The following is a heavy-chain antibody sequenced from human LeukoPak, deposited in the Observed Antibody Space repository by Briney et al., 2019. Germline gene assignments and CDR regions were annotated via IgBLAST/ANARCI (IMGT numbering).Heavy chain of an antibody. D-gene: IGHD5-12*01. Sequence: GGSLRLSCVGSGFTFRSHAMSWVRQAPEKGLEFVSGIYENGGTTYYADSVKGRFSISRDNSKNTLYLQMNSLRVEDTAVYYCAKDRGYDSPRHFDYWGQGTLVTVSS. J-gene: IGHJ4*02. V-gene: IGHV3-23*01. CDR2: IYENGGTT. CDR3: AKDRGYDSPRHFDY. CDR1: GFTFRSHA.